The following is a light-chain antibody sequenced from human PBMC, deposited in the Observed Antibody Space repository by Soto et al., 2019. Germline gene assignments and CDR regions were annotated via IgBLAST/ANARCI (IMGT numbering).Light chain of an antibody. CDR2: DVS. V-gene: IGLV2-14*03. Sequence: QSALTQPASVSASPGQSITISCTGTSSDVGGYLYVSWYQQHPGKAPKLMIYDVSNRPSGISDRFSGSKSGNTASLTISGLQPEDEADYYCSSYAGSSTYVFGTGTKLTVL. CDR1: SSDVGGYLY. CDR3: SSYAGSSTYV. J-gene: IGLJ1*01.